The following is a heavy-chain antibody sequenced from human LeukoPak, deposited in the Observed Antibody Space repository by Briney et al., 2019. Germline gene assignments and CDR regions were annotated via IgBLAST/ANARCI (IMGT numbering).Heavy chain of an antibody. CDR2: IYHSGGT. D-gene: IGHD3-3*01. Sequence: SETLSLTCAVSGGSISSSNWWSWVRQPPGKGLEWIGEIYHSGGTNYNPSLKSRVTISVDKSKNQFSLKLSSVTAADTAVYYCASGYDFQFYPKGAFDIWGQGTMVTVSS. J-gene: IGHJ3*02. CDR1: GGSISSSNW. CDR3: ASGYDFQFYPKGAFDI. V-gene: IGHV4-4*02.